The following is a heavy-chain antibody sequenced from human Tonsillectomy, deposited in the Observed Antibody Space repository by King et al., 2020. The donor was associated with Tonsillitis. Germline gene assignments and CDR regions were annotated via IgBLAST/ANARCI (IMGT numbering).Heavy chain of an antibody. Sequence: VQLVESGGGVVQYGRSLRLSCAASGFTFSSYAMHWVRQAPGQGLDWVAVISYDGTNKYYADSLRGRFTVSRDNSNNTQGRFTVSRDNSKNTLYLQMDSLRPEDTAVYYCARGEAGDFDYYFSYMDV. D-gene: IGHD2-21*01. CDR1: GFTFSSYA. CDR3: ARGEAGDFDYYFSYMDV. CDR2: ISYDGTNK. J-gene: IGHJ6*03. V-gene: IGHV3-30-3*01.